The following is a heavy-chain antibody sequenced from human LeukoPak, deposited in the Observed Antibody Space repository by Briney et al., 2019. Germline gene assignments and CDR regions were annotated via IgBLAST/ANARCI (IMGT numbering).Heavy chain of an antibody. J-gene: IGHJ4*02. D-gene: IGHD3-16*01. CDR2: ISISTTTT. CDR3: ARDLNWGFDY. CDR1: GFTFSSYS. Sequence: GGSLRLSCAASGFTFSSYSMNWVRQAPGKGLEWVSYISISTTTTYYADSVKGRFTISRDNAKNSLYLQMNSLRDEDTAVYYCARDLNWGFDYWGRGTLVTVSS. V-gene: IGHV3-48*02.